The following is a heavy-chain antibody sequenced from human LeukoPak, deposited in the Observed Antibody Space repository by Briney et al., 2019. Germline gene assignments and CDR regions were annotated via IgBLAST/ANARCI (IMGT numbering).Heavy chain of an antibody. Sequence: ASVKVSCKASGYTFTGYYMHWVRQAPGQGLEWMGWINPNSGGTNYAQKFQGRVTMTRDTSSSTAYMELSRLRSDDTAVYYCASPSQDSSGYYYFDYWGQGTLVTVSS. CDR2: INPNSGGT. V-gene: IGHV1-2*02. CDR1: GYTFTGYY. J-gene: IGHJ4*02. CDR3: ASPSQDSSGYYYFDY. D-gene: IGHD3-22*01.